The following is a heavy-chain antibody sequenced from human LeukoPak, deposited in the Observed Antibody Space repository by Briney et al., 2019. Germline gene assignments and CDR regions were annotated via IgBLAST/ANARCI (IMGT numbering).Heavy chain of an antibody. D-gene: IGHD1-26*01. Sequence: ASVKVSCKASGGTFSSYAISWVRQAPGQGLEWMGGIIPIFGTANYAQKFQGRVTITADESTSTAHMELSSLRSEDTAVYYCARRWGDYFDYWGQGTLVTVSS. CDR2: IIPIFGTA. V-gene: IGHV1-69*13. J-gene: IGHJ4*02. CDR3: ARRWGDYFDY. CDR1: GGTFSSYA.